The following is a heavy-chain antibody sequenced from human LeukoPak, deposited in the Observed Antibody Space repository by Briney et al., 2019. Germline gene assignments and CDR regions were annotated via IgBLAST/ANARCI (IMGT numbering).Heavy chain of an antibody. Sequence: SSETLSLTCAVYGGSFSGYYWSWIRQPPGKGLEWIGEINHSGSTNYNPSLKSRVTISVDTSKNQFSLKLSSVTAADTAVYYCARVGPMYSSSFWMDVWGKGTTVTVSS. J-gene: IGHJ6*04. V-gene: IGHV4-34*01. CDR2: INHSGST. CDR1: GGSFSGYY. D-gene: IGHD6-6*01. CDR3: ARVGPMYSSSFWMDV.